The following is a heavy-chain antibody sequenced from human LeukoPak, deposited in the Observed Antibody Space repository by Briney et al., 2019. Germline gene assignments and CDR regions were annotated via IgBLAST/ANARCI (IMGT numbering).Heavy chain of an antibody. CDR3: AKDLLRWGRQNWFDP. CDR1: GFTFSSYA. Sequence: GGSLRLSCAASGFTFSSYAMSWVRQAPGKGLEWVSAISGSGGSTYYADSVKGRFTISRDNSKNTLYLQMNSLRAEDTAVYYCAKDLLRWGRQNWFDPWGQGTLVTVSS. V-gene: IGHV3-23*01. J-gene: IGHJ5*02. CDR2: ISGSGGST. D-gene: IGHD4-23*01.